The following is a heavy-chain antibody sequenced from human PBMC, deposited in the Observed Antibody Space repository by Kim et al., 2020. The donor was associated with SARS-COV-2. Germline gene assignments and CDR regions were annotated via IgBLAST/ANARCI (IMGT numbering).Heavy chain of an antibody. Sequence: SVKVSCKASGGTFSSYAISWVRQAPGQGLEWMGGIIPIFGTANYAQKFQGRVTITADESTSTAYMELSSLRSEDTAVYYCARDRGEMDTAMVQSYYYYGMDVWGQGTTVTVSS. V-gene: IGHV1-69*13. CDR1: GGTFSSYA. J-gene: IGHJ6*02. CDR2: IIPIFGTA. D-gene: IGHD5-18*01. CDR3: ARDRGEMDTAMVQSYYYYGMDV.